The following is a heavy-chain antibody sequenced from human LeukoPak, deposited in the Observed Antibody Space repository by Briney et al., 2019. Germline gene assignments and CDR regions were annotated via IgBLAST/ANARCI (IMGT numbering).Heavy chain of an antibody. Sequence: SETLSLTCTISGDSIGTSGYYWSWIRQHPGTGLEWIAYIHYIGNTYYNPSLESRVTMSVDTSSNQFSLNVASVTAADTAVYYCARVRDDYFFDYWGQGILVTVSS. CDR1: GDSIGTSGYY. CDR2: IHYIGNT. J-gene: IGHJ4*02. V-gene: IGHV4-31*03. D-gene: IGHD3-3*01. CDR3: ARVRDDYFFDY.